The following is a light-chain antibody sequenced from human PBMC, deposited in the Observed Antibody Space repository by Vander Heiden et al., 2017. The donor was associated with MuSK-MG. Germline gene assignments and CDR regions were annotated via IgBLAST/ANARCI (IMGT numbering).Light chain of an antibody. CDR3: QQYKRYAWT. V-gene: IGKV1-5*01. J-gene: IGKJ1*01. Sequence: DIQMTQSPSTLSASVGDRVTITCRASQSISSWLAWYQQKPGKAPKLLSYDASNLKSGVPSRFSGSGSGTEVTLTISSLQPDDFATYYCQQYKRYAWTFGQGTKVESK. CDR1: QSISSW. CDR2: DAS.